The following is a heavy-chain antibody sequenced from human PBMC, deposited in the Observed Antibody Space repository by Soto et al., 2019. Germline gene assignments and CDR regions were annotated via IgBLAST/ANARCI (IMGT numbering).Heavy chain of an antibody. Sequence: QVQLQESGPGLVKPSQTLSLTCTVSGGSISSGGYYWSWIRQHPGKGLEWIGYIYYSGSTYYNPSPKSRVTISVDTSKNQFSLKLSSVTAADTAVYYCAGEQIVGAPGWFDPWGQGTLVAVSS. CDR1: GGSISSGGYY. V-gene: IGHV4-31*03. CDR2: IYYSGST. J-gene: IGHJ5*02. CDR3: AGEQIVGAPGWFDP. D-gene: IGHD1-26*01.